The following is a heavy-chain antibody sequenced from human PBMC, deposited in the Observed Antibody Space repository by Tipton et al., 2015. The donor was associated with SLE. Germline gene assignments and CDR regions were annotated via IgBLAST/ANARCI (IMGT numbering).Heavy chain of an antibody. V-gene: IGHV4-59*11. CDR1: GGSISSHY. Sequence: GLVKPSETLSLTCSVSGGSISSHYWIWIRQPPGKGLEWIGYISYGGGTNYNPSLKSRVTISVDTSKNQFSLKLSSVTAADTAVYYCARDVAAEFDYWGQGTLVTVSS. J-gene: IGHJ4*02. D-gene: IGHD6-13*01. CDR2: ISYGGGT. CDR3: ARDVAAEFDY.